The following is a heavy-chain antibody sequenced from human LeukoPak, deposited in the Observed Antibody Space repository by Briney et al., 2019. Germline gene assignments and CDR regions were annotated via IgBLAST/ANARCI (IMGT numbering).Heavy chain of an antibody. J-gene: IGHJ4*02. V-gene: IGHV4-34*01. CDR1: GGSISGYY. CDR2: INHSGST. CDR3: ARSRYGSGSYYNFGRYYFDY. D-gene: IGHD3-10*01. Sequence: SETLSLTCTVSGGSISGYYWSWIRQPPGKGLEWIGEINHSGSTNYNPSLKSRVTISVDTSKNQFSLKLSSVTAADTAVYYCARSRYGSGSYYNFGRYYFDYWGQGTLVTVSS.